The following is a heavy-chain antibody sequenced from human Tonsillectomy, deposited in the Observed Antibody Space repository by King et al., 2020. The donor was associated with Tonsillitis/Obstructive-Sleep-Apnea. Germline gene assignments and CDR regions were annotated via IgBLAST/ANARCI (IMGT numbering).Heavy chain of an antibody. Sequence: VQLVESGGGLVQPGGSLRLSCAASGFTFSSYAMSWVRQAPGKGLEWVSAISGSGGDTSYADSVKGRFTISRDNSKNTVYLQMNSLRAEDTAVYYCAKETMSCISTSCYKPFDYWGQGTLVTVSS. J-gene: IGHJ4*02. D-gene: IGHD2-2*01. CDR1: GFTFSSYA. V-gene: IGHV3-23*04. CDR2: ISGSGGDT. CDR3: AKETMSCISTSCYKPFDY.